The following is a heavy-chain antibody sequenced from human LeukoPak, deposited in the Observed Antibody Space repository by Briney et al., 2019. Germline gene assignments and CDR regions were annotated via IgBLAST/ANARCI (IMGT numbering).Heavy chain of an antibody. V-gene: IGHV3-11*01. Sequence: GGSLRLSCAASGFTFSDYYMSWIRQAPGKGLEWISYISRGGSTIYYADSVRGRFSISRDNAKDSLYLQMNSLRAEDTAVYYCARDFPPYGMDVWGQGTTVTVSS. CDR1: GFTFSDYY. CDR2: ISRGGSTI. J-gene: IGHJ6*02. CDR3: ARDFPPYGMDV.